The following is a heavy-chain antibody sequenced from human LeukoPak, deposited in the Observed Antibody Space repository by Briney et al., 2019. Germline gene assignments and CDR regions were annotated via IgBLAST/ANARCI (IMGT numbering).Heavy chain of an antibody. CDR3: ARDSGYYSSSWTFDC. V-gene: IGHV4-4*02. J-gene: IGHJ4*02. CDR2: IYHTGSA. D-gene: IGHD6-13*01. CDR1: RGSISSSNW. Sequence: SGTLSLTCAVSRGSISSSNWWSWVRQPPGKGLEWIRSIYHTGSANYNPSLKCRVTMSVDESKNQFSLKLSSVTAAEMAVYYCARDSGYYSSSWTFDCWGQGTLVTVSS.